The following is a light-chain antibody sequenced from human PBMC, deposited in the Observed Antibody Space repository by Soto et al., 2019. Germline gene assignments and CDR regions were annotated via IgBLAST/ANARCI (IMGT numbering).Light chain of an antibody. J-gene: IGKJ4*01. Sequence: EILVTQSPLSLPVTPGEPASVSCRSSHSLLHSNGNNYLHGYLQKPGQSPQLLIYLGSNRASGVPGRFSGSGSGTDFTLTISSLQPEDFATYYCQQSYDTPLTFGGGSKVDI. CDR3: QQSYDTPLT. CDR2: LGS. CDR1: HSLLHSNGNNY. V-gene: IGKV2-28*01.